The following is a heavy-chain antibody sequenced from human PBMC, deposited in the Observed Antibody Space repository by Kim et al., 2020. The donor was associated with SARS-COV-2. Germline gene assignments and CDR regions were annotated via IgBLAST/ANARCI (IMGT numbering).Heavy chain of an antibody. Sequence: GGSLRLSCAASGFTFSSYGMHWVRQAPGKGLEWVAVISYDGSNKYYADSVKGRFTISRDNSKNTLYLQMNSLRAEDTTVYYCAKEGGIVPLWRSNPKNYFDYWGQGTLVTVSS. CDR2: ISYDGSNK. D-gene: IGHD3-3*01. CDR3: AKEGGIVPLWRSNPKNYFDY. V-gene: IGHV3-30*18. CDR1: GFTFSSYG. J-gene: IGHJ4*02.